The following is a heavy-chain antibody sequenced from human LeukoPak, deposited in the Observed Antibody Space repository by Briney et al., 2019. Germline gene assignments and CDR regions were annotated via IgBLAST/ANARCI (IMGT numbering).Heavy chain of an antibody. CDR2: IVGTTGTT. CDR3: VKDLSSWLPGVFDY. CDR1: GFPFSSYS. Sequence: GGSLRLSCAASGFPFSSYSMSWVRQAPGKGLEWVSGIVGTTGTTYYADSVQGRFTISRDNSKNTLYLEMNSLTAEDTAVYLCVKDLSSWLPGVFDYWGQGTLVTVSS. V-gene: IGHV3-23*01. D-gene: IGHD6-13*01. J-gene: IGHJ4*02.